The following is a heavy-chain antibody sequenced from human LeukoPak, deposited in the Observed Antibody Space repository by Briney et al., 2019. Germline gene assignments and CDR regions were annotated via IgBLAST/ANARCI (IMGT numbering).Heavy chain of an antibody. V-gene: IGHV4-39*02. CDR2: IYYSGST. Sequence: KASETLSLTCTVSGGSISSSSYYWGWIRQPPGKGLEWIGSIYYSGSTYYNPSLKSRVTISVDTSKNQFSLKLSSVTAADTAVYYCARDLGELSLYRGFDYWGQGTLVTVSS. D-gene: IGHD3-16*02. J-gene: IGHJ4*02. CDR3: ARDLGELSLYRGFDY. CDR1: GGSISSSSYY.